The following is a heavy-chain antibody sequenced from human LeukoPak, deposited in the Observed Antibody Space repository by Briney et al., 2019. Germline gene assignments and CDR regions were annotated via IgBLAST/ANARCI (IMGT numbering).Heavy chain of an antibody. Sequence: PGGSLRLSCAASGFTFSDYYMSWIRQAPGKGLEWVSYISTSVNTIYYADSVKGRFTVSRDNAKNSLYLQMNSLRAEDTAVYYCARATVVTSPLDYWGQGTLVTVSS. D-gene: IGHD4-23*01. CDR1: GFTFSDYY. CDR3: ARATVVTSPLDY. J-gene: IGHJ4*02. V-gene: IGHV3-11*01. CDR2: ISTSVNTI.